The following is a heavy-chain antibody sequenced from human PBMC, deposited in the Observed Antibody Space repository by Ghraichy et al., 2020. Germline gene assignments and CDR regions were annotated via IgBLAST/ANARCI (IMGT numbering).Heavy chain of an antibody. J-gene: IGHJ1*01. CDR3: ARDSYSSSWYMTGGSIGYFQH. CDR2: INHSGST. D-gene: IGHD6-13*01. Sequence: ESLNISCAVYGGSFSGYYWSWIRQPPGKGLEWIGEINHSGSTNYNPSLKSRVTISVDTSKNQFSLKLSSVTAADTAVYYCARDSYSSSWYMTGGSIGYFQHWGQGTLVTVSS. CDR1: GGSFSGYY. V-gene: IGHV4-34*01.